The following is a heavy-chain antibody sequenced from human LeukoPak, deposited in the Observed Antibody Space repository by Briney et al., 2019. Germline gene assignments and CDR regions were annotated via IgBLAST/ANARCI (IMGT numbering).Heavy chain of an antibody. CDR3: ARMYSSSWTQYAFDI. J-gene: IGHJ3*02. CDR1: GYTFTSYD. Sequence: GASVTVSFTASGYTFTSYDINWVRQAPGQGLEWMGWMNPNSGNTGYAQKSQGRVTMTRNTSISTAYMELSSLRSEDTAVYYCARMYSSSWTQYAFDIWGQGTMVTVSS. V-gene: IGHV1-8*01. CDR2: MNPNSGNT. D-gene: IGHD6-13*01.